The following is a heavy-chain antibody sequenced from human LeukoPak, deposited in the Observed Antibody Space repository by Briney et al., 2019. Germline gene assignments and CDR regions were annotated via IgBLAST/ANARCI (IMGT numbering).Heavy chain of an antibody. Sequence: QPGRSLRLSCAASGFTFSSYGMHWVRQAPGKGLEWVAVISYDGSNKYYADSVKGRFTISRDNSKNTLYLQMNSLRAEDTAVYYCARDISWGSTIDYWGQGTLVTVSS. V-gene: IGHV3-30*03. CDR3: ARDISWGSTIDY. CDR1: GFTFSSYG. D-gene: IGHD3-16*01. J-gene: IGHJ4*02. CDR2: ISYDGSNK.